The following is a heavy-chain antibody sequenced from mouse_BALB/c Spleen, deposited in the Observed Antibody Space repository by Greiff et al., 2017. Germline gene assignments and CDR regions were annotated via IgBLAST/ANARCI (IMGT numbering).Heavy chain of an antibody. J-gene: IGHJ1*01. V-gene: IGHV5-9-3*01. CDR3: ARQGIYYGNFYWYFDV. CDR2: ISSGGSYT. CDR1: GFTFSSYA. Sequence: EVKLVESGGGLVKPGGSLKLSCAASGFTFSSYAMSWVRQTPEKRLEWVATISSGGSYTYYPDSVKGRFTISRDNAKNTLYLQMSSLRSEDTAMYYCARQGIYYGNFYWYFDVWGAGTTVTVSS. D-gene: IGHD2-1*01.